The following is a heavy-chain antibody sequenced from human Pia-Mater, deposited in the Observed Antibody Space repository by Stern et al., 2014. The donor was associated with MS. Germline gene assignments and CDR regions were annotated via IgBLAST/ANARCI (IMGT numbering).Heavy chain of an antibody. CDR1: GYTFTTYY. Sequence: QVQLVQSGAEVKKPGASVNISCVTSGYTFTTYYVHWVRQAPGQGLEWMCIINTSDGDTSHTRKFQDRVTVTRDTSASTVYLKLSSLKSEDTAVYYCARQRTTGHMDFDYWGQGTLVTVSS. D-gene: IGHD1-1*01. CDR2: INTSDGDT. CDR3: ARQRTTGHMDFDY. V-gene: IGHV1-46*01. J-gene: IGHJ4*02.